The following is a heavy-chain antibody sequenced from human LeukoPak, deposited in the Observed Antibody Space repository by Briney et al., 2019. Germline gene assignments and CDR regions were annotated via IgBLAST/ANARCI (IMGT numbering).Heavy chain of an antibody. CDR1: GGSISSSSYY. CDR3: ARQGPAAGPAAVSNYYYYYGMDV. D-gene: IGHD6-13*01. Sequence: PSETLSLTCTVSGGSISSSSYYWGWIRQPPGKGLEWIGSIYYSGSTYYNPSLKSRATISVDTSKNQFSLKLSSVTAVDTAVYYCARQGPAAGPAAVSNYYYYYGMDVWGQGTTVTVSS. V-gene: IGHV4-39*01. J-gene: IGHJ6*02. CDR2: IYYSGST.